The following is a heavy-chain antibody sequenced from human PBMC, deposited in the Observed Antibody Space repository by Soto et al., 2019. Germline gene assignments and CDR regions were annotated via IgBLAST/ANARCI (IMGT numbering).Heavy chain of an antibody. V-gene: IGHV3-48*03. CDR2: ITGSGNAQ. CDR1: GFTFSKFE. J-gene: IGHJ5*02. D-gene: IGHD2-15*01. CDR3: ARDHEAGGIVWFAP. Sequence: SGGALVQPGGSLRLSCVASGFTFSKFEMIWVRQAPGKGLEWLSYITGSGNAQHYANSVRGRFTISRDNAKNSLYLQLSGVRVEDTAVYYCARDHEAGGIVWFAPWGQGTLVTVSS.